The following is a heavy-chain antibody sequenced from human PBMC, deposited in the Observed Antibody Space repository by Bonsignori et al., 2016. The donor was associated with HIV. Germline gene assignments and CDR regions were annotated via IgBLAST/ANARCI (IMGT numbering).Heavy chain of an antibody. D-gene: IGHD2/OR15-2a*01. J-gene: IGHJ4*02. CDR1: GFTFSDYW. CDR3: SGGSGWLSPY. V-gene: IGHV3-7*04. CDR2: IKQDGSAK. Sequence: EVQLVESGGGLVQPGGSLRLSCVASGFTFSDYWMNWVRQAPGKGLEWVAIIKQDGSAKYYVDSVKGRVTISRDNARSSVYLQMNDLRVDDTALYYCSGGSGWLSPYCGQGTLVTV.